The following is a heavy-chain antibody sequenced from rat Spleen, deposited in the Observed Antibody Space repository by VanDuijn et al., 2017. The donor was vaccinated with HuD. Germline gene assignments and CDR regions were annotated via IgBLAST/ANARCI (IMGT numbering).Heavy chain of an antibody. CDR3: TRDGTTVVLFDY. CDR2: ITNTGGST. J-gene: IGHJ2*01. CDR1: GFTFNNYW. D-gene: IGHD1-1*01. Sequence: EVQLVESGGGLVQPGRSLKLSCVASGFTFNNYWMTWIRQAPGKGLEWVASITNTGGSTYYPDSVKGRFTISRDNAKSTLYLQMNSLRSEDTATYYCTRDGTTVVLFDYWGQGVMVTVSS. V-gene: IGHV5-31*01.